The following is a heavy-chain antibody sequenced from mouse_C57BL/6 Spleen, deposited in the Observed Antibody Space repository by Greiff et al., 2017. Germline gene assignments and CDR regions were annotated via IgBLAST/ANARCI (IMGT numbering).Heavy chain of an antibody. J-gene: IGHJ2*01. CDR1: GYTFTDYN. V-gene: IGHV1-18*01. Sequence: EVQLVESGPELVKPGASVKIPCKASGYTFTDYNMDWVKQSHGKSLEWIGDINPNNGGTIYNQKFKGKATLTVDKSSSTAYMELRSLTSEDTAVYYGARRTNWDPYFDYWGQGTTLTVSS. CDR2: INPNNGGT. D-gene: IGHD4-1*02. CDR3: ARRTNWDPYFDY.